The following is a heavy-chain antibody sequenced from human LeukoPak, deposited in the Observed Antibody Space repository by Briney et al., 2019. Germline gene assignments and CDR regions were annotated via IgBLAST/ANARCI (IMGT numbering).Heavy chain of an antibody. Sequence: ESAVKVSCKASGGTFSSYAISWVRQAPGQGREWMGGILPIFCTANNAQKFQGRVTITTDESTSTAYMELSSLRSEDTAVYYCARDDPHPGVLWGQGTLVTVSS. D-gene: IGHD2-8*02. J-gene: IGHJ4*02. CDR2: ILPIFCTA. CDR1: GGTFSSYA. V-gene: IGHV1-69*05. CDR3: ARDDPHPGVL.